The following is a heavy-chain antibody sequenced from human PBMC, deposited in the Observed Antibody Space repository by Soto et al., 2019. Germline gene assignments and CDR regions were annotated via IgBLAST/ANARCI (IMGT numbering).Heavy chain of an antibody. D-gene: IGHD1-26*01. CDR3: AKDRVTYSDFLFDH. CDR2: ISGSGGST. J-gene: IGHJ4*02. Sequence: EVQLLESGGGLVQPAGSLRISCAASGFSFSNYAMSWIRRAPGKGLEWVSGISGSGGSTDYADSVKGRLTISRDNSNNMLYLQMNSLRAEDTAVYYCAKDRVTYSDFLFDHWGQGTLVTVSS. V-gene: IGHV3-23*01. CDR1: GFSFSNYA.